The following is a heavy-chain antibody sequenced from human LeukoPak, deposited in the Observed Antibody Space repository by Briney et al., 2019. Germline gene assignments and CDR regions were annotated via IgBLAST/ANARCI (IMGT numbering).Heavy chain of an antibody. Sequence: PGGSLRLSCAASGFTFTSNAMAWVRQAPGKGLEWVSGISGRGDSTYYAESVKGRFTISRDNFKNTLYLQMNSLRAEDTAVYYCARRSGIAVAGAFDYWGQGTLVTVSS. V-gene: IGHV3-23*01. CDR2: ISGRGDST. D-gene: IGHD6-19*01. CDR1: GFTFTSNA. CDR3: ARRSGIAVAGAFDY. J-gene: IGHJ4*02.